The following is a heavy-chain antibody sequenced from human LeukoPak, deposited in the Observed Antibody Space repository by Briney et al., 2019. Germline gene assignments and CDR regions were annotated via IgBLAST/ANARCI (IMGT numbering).Heavy chain of an antibody. D-gene: IGHD6-13*01. J-gene: IGHJ5*02. V-gene: IGHV1-2*02. CDR2: INPNSGGT. Sequence: ASVKVSCKASGYTFTGYYMHWVRQAPGQGLEWMGWINPNSGGTNYAQKFQGRVTMTRDTSISTAYMEPSRLRSDDTAVYYCARAARIAAAGTSWFDPWGQGTLVTVSS. CDR3: ARAARIAAAGTSWFDP. CDR1: GYTFTGYY.